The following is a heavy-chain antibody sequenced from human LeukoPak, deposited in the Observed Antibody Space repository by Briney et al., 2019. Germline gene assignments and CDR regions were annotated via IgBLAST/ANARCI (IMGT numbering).Heavy chain of an antibody. Sequence: QSGGSLRLSSAGSGFNFSIFAMNWVRQAPGKGLEWVSSINGVGNSTYYAGSVKGRFTVSRDNSKNTLYLQMNSLRAEDTALYYCAKRGLRGNWFHPWGQGTLVTVSS. J-gene: IGHJ5*02. D-gene: IGHD3-10*01. V-gene: IGHV3-23*01. CDR2: INGVGNST. CDR1: GFNFSIFA. CDR3: AKRGLRGNWFHP.